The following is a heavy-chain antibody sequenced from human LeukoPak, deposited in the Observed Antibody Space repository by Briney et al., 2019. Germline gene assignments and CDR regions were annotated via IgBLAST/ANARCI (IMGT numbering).Heavy chain of an antibody. CDR1: GYTFTSYG. J-gene: IGHJ4*02. V-gene: IGHV1-18*01. CDR3: AREYSSSWFFDY. D-gene: IGHD6-13*01. Sequence: ASVKVSCKASGYTFTSYGISWVRQAPGQGLEWMRWISAYNGNTNYAQKLQGRVTMTTDTSTTTAYMELRSLRSDDTAVYCCAREYSSSWFFDYWGQGTLVTVSS. CDR2: ISAYNGNT.